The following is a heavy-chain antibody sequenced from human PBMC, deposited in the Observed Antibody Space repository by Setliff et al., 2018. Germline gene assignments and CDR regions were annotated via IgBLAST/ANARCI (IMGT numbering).Heavy chain of an antibody. CDR1: DYLLTSYG. Sequence: ASVKVSCKTSDYLLTSYGLTWVRQAPGQGIDWMGWISPYNGHTNYAQKFQDRVTMTTETSTKTAYMELRTLRSDDTAVCYCARDTRDRYATSGHYLSLDYWGQGTLVTVSS. V-gene: IGHV1-18*01. CDR3: ARDTRDRYATSGHYLSLDY. J-gene: IGHJ4*02. CDR2: ISPYNGHT. D-gene: IGHD3-22*01.